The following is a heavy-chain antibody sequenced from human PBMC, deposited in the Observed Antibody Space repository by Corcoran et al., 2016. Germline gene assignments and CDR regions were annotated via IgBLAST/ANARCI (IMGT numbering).Heavy chain of an antibody. CDR2: IYYSGST. Sequence: QLQLQESGAGLVKPSETLSLTCTVSGGSISSSSYYWGWIRQPPGKGLEWIGSIYYSGSTYYNPSLKSRVTISVDTSKNQFSLKLSSVTAADTAVYYCARLVGGSIPDYYDSSGYYYFDYWGQGTLVTVSS. D-gene: IGHD3-22*01. V-gene: IGHV4-39*01. CDR1: GGSISSSSYY. CDR3: ARLVGGSIPDYYDSSGYYYFDY. J-gene: IGHJ4*02.